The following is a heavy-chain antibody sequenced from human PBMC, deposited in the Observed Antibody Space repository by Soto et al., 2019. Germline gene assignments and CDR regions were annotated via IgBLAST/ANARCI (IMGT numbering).Heavy chain of an antibody. V-gene: IGHV1-18*01. CDR2: ISAYNGNT. J-gene: IGHJ6*02. CDR1: GYTFTSYG. D-gene: IGHD6-19*01. Sequence: ASVKVSCTASGYTFTSYGISWVRQAPGQGLEWMGWISAYNGNTNYAQKLQGRVTMTTDTSTSTAYMELRSLRSDDTAVYYCARRSGWYSYYGMDVWGQGTTVTVSS. CDR3: ARRSGWYSYYGMDV.